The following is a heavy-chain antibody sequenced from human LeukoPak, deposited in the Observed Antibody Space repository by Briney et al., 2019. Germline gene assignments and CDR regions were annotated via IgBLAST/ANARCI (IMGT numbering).Heavy chain of an antibody. CDR3: TTEPGNLWFGEFDFDY. CDR1: GFTFSNAW. Sequence: GGSLRLSCAASGFTFSNAWMSWVRQAPGKGLEWVGRIKSKTDGGTTDYAAPVKGRFTISRDDSKNTLYLRMNSLKTEDTAVYYCTTEPGNLWFGEFDFDYWGQGTLVTVSS. J-gene: IGHJ4*02. V-gene: IGHV3-15*01. D-gene: IGHD3-10*01. CDR2: IKSKTDGGTT.